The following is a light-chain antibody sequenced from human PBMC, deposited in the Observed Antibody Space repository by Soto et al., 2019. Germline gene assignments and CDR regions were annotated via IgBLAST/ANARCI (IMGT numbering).Light chain of an antibody. CDR2: SAS. V-gene: IGKV1-27*01. CDR1: RGIGNA. CDR3: QKYDSAPT. Sequence: DIQMTQSPSSLSASVGDRVTITCRPSRGIGNALAWYQQKPGTVPKLLIHSASTLQSGVPSRFSGSGSGTDFTLTISSLQPEDVTSYDCQKYDSAPTFGPGTKVEIK. J-gene: IGKJ1*01.